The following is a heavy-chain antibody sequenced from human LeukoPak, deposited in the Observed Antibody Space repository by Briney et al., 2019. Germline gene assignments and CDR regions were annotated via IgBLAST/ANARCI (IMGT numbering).Heavy chain of an antibody. CDR2: ISYDGSNK. D-gene: IGHD1-26*01. J-gene: IGHJ4*02. CDR3: ARDARRRVGATVFDY. V-gene: IGHV3-30-3*01. Sequence: GRSLRLSCAASGFTFSSYAMHWVRQAPGKGLEWVAVISYDGSNKYYADSVKGRFTISRDNSKNTLYLQMNSLRAEDTAVYYCARDARRRVGATVFDYWGQGTLVTVSS. CDR1: GFTFSSYA.